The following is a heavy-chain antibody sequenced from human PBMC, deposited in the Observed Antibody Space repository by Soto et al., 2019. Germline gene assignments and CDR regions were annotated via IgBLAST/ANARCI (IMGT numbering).Heavy chain of an antibody. D-gene: IGHD2-21*01. J-gene: IGHJ6*02. CDR1: GFTFDTYW. V-gene: IGHV3-74*01. CDR2: INSDGTTS. CDR3: ARLSGDHSAFFSYGMDA. Sequence: TGGSLRLSCAASGFTFDTYWMNWVRQAPGKGPEWLSGINSDGTTSSYADSVKGRFTISRDNARNTLSLQMNSLRADDTAVYYCARLSGDHSAFFSYGMDAWGQGTTVTVSS.